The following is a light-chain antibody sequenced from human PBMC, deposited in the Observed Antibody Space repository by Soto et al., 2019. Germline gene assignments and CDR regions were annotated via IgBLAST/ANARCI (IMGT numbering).Light chain of an antibody. V-gene: IGKV4-1*01. CDR1: QSVLYSSNNKNY. Sequence: DIVMTQSPDSLAVSLGERATINCKSSQSVLYSSNNKNYLAWYRQKPGQPPKLLIYWASIRESGVPDRISGSGSGTDFTLTISSLQPEDFATYFCQQANSFPLTFGGGTKVDIK. CDR2: WAS. CDR3: QQANSFPLT. J-gene: IGKJ4*01.